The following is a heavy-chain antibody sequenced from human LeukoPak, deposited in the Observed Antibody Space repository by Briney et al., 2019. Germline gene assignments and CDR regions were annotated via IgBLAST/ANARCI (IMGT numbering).Heavy chain of an antibody. CDR1: GFTFSDYY. Sequence: GGSLRLSCAASGFTFSDYYMSWIRQAPGKGLEWVSYISSSGNTIYYADSLKGRFTISRDNAKNSLYLQMNSLRAEDTAVYYCARDTSYYGSGSSVDAFDIWGQGTMVTVSS. CDR3: ARDTSYYGSGSSVDAFDI. D-gene: IGHD3-10*01. J-gene: IGHJ3*02. V-gene: IGHV3-11*04. CDR2: ISSSGNTI.